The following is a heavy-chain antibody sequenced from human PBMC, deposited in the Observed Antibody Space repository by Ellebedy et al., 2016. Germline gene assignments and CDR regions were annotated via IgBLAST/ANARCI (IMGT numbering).Heavy chain of an antibody. D-gene: IGHD3-22*01. CDR3: ARDISSGYYYANYYYYGMDV. V-gene: IGHV3-23*01. CDR2: ISGSGGST. Sequence: GESLKISXAASGFTFSSYAMSWVRQAPGKGLEWVSAISGSGGSTYYADSVKGRFTISRDNSKNTLYLQMNSLRAEDTAVYYCARDISSGYYYANYYYYGMDVWGQGTTVTVSS. J-gene: IGHJ6*02. CDR1: GFTFSSYA.